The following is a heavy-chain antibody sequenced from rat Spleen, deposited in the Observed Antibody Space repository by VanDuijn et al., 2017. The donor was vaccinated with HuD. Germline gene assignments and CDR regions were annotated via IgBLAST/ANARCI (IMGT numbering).Heavy chain of an antibody. Sequence: EVQLVESGGGLVQPGRSLKLSCAASGFTFSNYDMAWVRQAPTKGLEGVATISYAGSSTYYRDSVKGRFTLSIDNAKSTLYLQMDSLRSEDTATYYCARHRSYYSSYVYAFDYWGQGVMVTVSS. J-gene: IGHJ2*01. D-gene: IGHD1-2*01. CDR2: ISYAGSST. CDR1: GFTFSNYD. V-gene: IGHV5-29*01. CDR3: ARHRSYYSSYVYAFDY.